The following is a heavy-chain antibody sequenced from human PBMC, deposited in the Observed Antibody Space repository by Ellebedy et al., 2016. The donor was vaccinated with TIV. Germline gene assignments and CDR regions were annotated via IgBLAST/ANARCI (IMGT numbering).Heavy chain of an antibody. CDR2: IDNAGDT. J-gene: IGHJ6*02. D-gene: IGHD3-16*01. CDR1: GFTFSRYD. V-gene: IGHV3-13*01. Sequence: GGSLRLXXAASGFTFSRYDMHWVRQSTRKGLEWVASIDNAGDTYYPGSVKGRFTISRENAKNSLYLQMNSLRVEDTAVYYCTRFEIISGGGYGMDAWGQGTTVTVSS. CDR3: TRFEIISGGGYGMDA.